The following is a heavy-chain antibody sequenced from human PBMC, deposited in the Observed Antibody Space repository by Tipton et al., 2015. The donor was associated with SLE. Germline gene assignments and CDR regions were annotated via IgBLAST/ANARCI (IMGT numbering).Heavy chain of an antibody. Sequence: GSLRLSCAASGFSFSDSEMNWVRQAPGKGLEWLCYISGSGRTIYYADSVKGRFTISRDNAKNSLYLQMQSLRAEDTAVYYCATDRPQAWLIEYWGQGTLVTVSS. CDR3: ATDRPQAWLIEY. V-gene: IGHV3-48*03. J-gene: IGHJ4*02. CDR1: GFSFSDSE. D-gene: IGHD5-18*01. CDR2: ISGSGRTI.